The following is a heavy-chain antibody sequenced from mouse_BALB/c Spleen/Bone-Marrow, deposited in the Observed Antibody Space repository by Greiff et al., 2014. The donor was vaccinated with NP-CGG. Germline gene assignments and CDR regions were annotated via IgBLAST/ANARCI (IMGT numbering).Heavy chain of an antibody. D-gene: IGHD2-4*01. CDR3: ARGYDYSSWFAY. CDR1: GFTFSNYG. CDR2: INVNGDTT. J-gene: IGHJ3*01. Sequence: EVKVVESGGGLVQPGGSLKLSCAASGFTFSNYGMSWVRQTPDKGLEMIATINVNGDTTYHPDSVKGRFTISRDNVKNTLYLQMSSLKSEDTAMYYCARGYDYSSWFAYWGQGTLVTVSA. V-gene: IGHV5-6-3*01.